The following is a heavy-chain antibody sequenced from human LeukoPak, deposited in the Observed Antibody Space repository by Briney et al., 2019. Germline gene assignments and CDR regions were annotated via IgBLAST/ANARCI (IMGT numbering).Heavy chain of an antibody. V-gene: IGHV4-38-2*02. CDR1: GYSISSGYY. D-gene: IGHD3-3*01. J-gene: IGHJ4*02. CDR2: IYHSGSN. CDR3: ARGDPSDFWSGSLYYFDY. Sequence: PSETLSLTCTVSGYSISSGYYWGWIRHPPGQGLEWIGSIYHSGSNYYNPSLKSRVTISVDTSKNQFSLKLSSVTAADTAVYYCARGDPSDFWSGSLYYFDYWGQGTLVTVSS.